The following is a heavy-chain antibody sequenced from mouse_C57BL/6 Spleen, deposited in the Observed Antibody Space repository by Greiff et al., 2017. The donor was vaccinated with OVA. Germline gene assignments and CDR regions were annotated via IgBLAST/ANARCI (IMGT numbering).Heavy chain of an antibody. CDR2: INPGSGGT. V-gene: IGHV1-54*01. D-gene: IGHD1-1*01. J-gene: IGHJ4*01. Sequence: VQLQQSGAELVRPGTSVKVSCKASGYAFTNYLIEWVKQRPGQGLEWIGVINPGSGGTNYNEKFKGKATLTADKSSSTAYMQLSSLTSEDSAVYFCARATTLVAPGAMDYWGQGTSVTVSS. CDR1: GYAFTNYL. CDR3: ARATTLVAPGAMDY.